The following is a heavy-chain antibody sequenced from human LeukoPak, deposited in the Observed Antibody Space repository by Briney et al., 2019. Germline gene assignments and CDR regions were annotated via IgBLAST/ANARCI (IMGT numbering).Heavy chain of an antibody. Sequence: GGSLRLSCAASGFTFDDYGMSWVRQAPGKGLEWVSGINWNGGSTGYADSVKGRFTISRDNAKNSLYLQMNSLRAEDTAVYYCAREGLTTVTYFFGYYMDVWGKGTTVTVSS. CDR1: GFTFDDYG. V-gene: IGHV3-20*04. CDR3: AREGLTTVTYFFGYYMDV. D-gene: IGHD4-11*01. J-gene: IGHJ6*03. CDR2: INWNGGST.